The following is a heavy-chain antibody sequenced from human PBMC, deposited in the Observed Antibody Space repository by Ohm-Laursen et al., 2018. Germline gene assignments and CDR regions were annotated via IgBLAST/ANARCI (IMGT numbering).Heavy chain of an antibody. Sequence: SLRLSCAASGFTFNSYAMHWVRQAPGKGLEWVTMIWSDGSNKYYADSVKGRFTISRDNSKNTLYLQMNSLRAEDTAVYYCARRSSFEVVTAIYYYGMDVWGQGTTVTVSS. CDR3: ARRSSFEVVTAIYYYGMDV. J-gene: IGHJ6*02. CDR1: GFTFNSYA. D-gene: IGHD2-21*02. CDR2: IWSDGSNK. V-gene: IGHV3-33*01.